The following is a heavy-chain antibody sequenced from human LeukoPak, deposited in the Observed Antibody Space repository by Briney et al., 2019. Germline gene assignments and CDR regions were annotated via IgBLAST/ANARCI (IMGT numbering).Heavy chain of an antibody. D-gene: IGHD3-10*01. V-gene: IGHV1-69*05. CDR3: ARGLWFGQEGNWFDP. CDR2: IIPIFGTA. Sequence: ASVTVSCKASGGTFSSYAMSWVRQAPGQGLEWMGGIIPIFGTANYAQKFQGRVTITTDESTSTAYMELSSLRSEDTAVYYCARGLWFGQEGNWFDPWGQGTLVTVSS. CDR1: GGTFSSYA. J-gene: IGHJ5*02.